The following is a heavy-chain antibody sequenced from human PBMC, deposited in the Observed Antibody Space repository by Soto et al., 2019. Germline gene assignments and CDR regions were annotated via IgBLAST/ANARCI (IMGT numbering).Heavy chain of an antibody. CDR3: ARGGQRASSYGSPAPREFDY. CDR2: INHSGST. V-gene: IGHV4-34*01. D-gene: IGHD5-18*01. J-gene: IGHJ4*02. Sequence: PSETLSLTCAVYGGSFSGYYWSWIRQPPGKGLEWIGEINHSGSTNYNPSLKSRVTISVDTSKNQFSLKLSSVTAADTAVYYCARGGQRASSYGSPAPREFDYWGQGTLVTVSS. CDR1: GGSFSGYY.